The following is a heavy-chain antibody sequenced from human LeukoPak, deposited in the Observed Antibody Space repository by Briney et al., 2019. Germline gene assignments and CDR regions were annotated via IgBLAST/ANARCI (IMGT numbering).Heavy chain of an antibody. J-gene: IGHJ4*02. CDR1: GGSISSYY. D-gene: IGHD3-10*01. V-gene: IGHV4-59*08. Sequence: PSETLSLTCTVSGGSISSYYWSWIRQPPGKGLEWIGYIYYSGSTNYNPSLKSRVTISVDTSKNQFSLKLSSVTAADTAVYYCARLYYYGSGSYLFDYWGQGTLATVSS. CDR3: ARLYYYGSGSYLFDY. CDR2: IYYSGST.